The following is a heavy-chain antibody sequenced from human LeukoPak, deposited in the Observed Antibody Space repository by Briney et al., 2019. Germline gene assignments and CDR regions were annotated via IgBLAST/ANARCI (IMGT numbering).Heavy chain of an antibody. V-gene: IGHV4-34*01. CDR1: GGSFSGDF. J-gene: IGHJ4*02. D-gene: IGHD4-17*01. CDR3: ARDGDYGEED. Sequence: PSETLSLTCAVYGGSFSGDFWSWIRQSPGKGLEWIGEINHGGSTTYNPSLQSRVTMSVDTSTNQISLKMTSVTAADTAVYYCARDGDYGEEDWGQGTLVTVSS. CDR2: INHGGST.